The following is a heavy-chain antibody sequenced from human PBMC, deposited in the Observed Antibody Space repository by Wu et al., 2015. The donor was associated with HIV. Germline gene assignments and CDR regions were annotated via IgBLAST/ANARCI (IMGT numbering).Heavy chain of an antibody. CDR1: GYTFTNYY. CDR2: IYPPDGST. CDR3: TRGQRLIRGAFDI. V-gene: IGHV1-46*03. J-gene: IGHJ3*02. Sequence: QVQLVQSGAEVKKPGASVKISCKASGYTFTNYYIHWVRQAPGQRLEWMGLIYPPDGSTSYPQNFQGGVTMTRDTSTSTVYMELTSLRFEDTAIYYCTRGQRLIRGAFDIWGLRHNGHRLF. D-gene: IGHD6-25*01.